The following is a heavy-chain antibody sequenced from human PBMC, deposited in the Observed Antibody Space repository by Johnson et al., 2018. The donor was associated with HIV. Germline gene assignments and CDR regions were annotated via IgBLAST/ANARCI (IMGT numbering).Heavy chain of an antibody. Sequence: EVQPVESGGGLIQPGGSLCLSCAASVFTVDDHGMSRVLQVAGKGMEWVSGTCWHSGTIGDADSVKGRFTISRDNAKNSLHLQMNSLRAEDTALYYCSRVGFGDGAFDIWGQGTMVTVSS. J-gene: IGHJ3*02. D-gene: IGHD3-10*01. V-gene: IGHV3-9*01. CDR3: SRVGFGDGAFDI. CDR2: TCWHSGTI. CDR1: VFTVDDHG.